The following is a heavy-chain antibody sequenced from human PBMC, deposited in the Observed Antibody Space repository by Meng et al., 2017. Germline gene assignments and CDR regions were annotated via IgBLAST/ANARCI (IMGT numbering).Heavy chain of an antibody. CDR3: ARSTLERWLQLRYFDY. V-gene: IGHV4-34*01. CDR2: INHSGST. J-gene: IGHJ4*02. CDR1: GGSFSGYY. Sequence: GSLRLSCAVYGGSFSGYYWSWIRQPPGKGLEWIGEINHSGSTNYSPSLKSRVTISVDTSKNQFSLKLSSVTAADTAVYYCARSTLERWLQLRYFDYWGQGTLVTVSS. D-gene: IGHD5-24*01.